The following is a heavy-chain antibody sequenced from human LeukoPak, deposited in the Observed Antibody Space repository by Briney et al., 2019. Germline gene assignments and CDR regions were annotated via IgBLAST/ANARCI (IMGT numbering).Heavy chain of an antibody. J-gene: IGHJ4*02. CDR1: GFTFSDYA. CDR3: AKDRGFNYGYGFDY. D-gene: IGHD3-16*01. CDR2: ISGSAGST. Sequence: GGSLRLSCAAPGFTFSDYAMSWVRQTPGWGLKWVSTISGSAGSTHNADSVKGRSTISRDNSKNTLYLHVSSLRVEDTAVYYCAKDRGFNYGYGFDYWGQGNLVTVSS. V-gene: IGHV3-23*01.